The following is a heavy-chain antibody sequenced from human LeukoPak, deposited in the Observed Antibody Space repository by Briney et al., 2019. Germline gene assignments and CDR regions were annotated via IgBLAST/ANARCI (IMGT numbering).Heavy chain of an antibody. CDR2: IFTSGIT. Sequence: SETLSLTCTVSGGSISIYYWNWIRQPAGKGLEWIGRIFTSGITNYNPSLKCRVTRSVDTSKNPFSLTLSSVTAADTAVYYWARESSGTYYNPLGYMDVWGKGTTVTVSS. J-gene: IGHJ6*03. V-gene: IGHV4-4*07. CDR3: ARESSGTYYNPLGYMDV. D-gene: IGHD3-10*01. CDR1: GGSISIYY.